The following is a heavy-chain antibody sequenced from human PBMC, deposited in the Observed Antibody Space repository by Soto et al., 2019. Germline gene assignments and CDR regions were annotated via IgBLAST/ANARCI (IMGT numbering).Heavy chain of an antibody. D-gene: IGHD3-22*01. CDR2: ISCSSKYI. V-gene: IGHV3-21*01. CDR1: GFSFSNFS. Sequence: GGSLRLSCAASGFSFSNFSMHWVRQAPGKGLEWVSSISCSSKYIYYADPVRGRFTISRDKAENSLYLQMNSLRAEDTAVYYCARDLTYYYDTSVYHFDYWGQGTLVIVSS. CDR3: ARDLTYYYDTSVYHFDY. J-gene: IGHJ4*02.